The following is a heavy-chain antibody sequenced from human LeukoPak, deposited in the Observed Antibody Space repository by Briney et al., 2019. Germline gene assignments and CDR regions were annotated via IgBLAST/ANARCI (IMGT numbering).Heavy chain of an antibody. CDR2: INPNSGGT. CDR3: ARVRVIELMYYFDY. CDR1: GYTFTGYY. J-gene: IGHJ4*02. D-gene: IGHD2-21*01. Sequence: GASVKVSCKASGYTFTGYYMHWVRQAPGQGLEWMGWINPNSGGTNYAQKFQGWVTMTTDTSTSTAYMELRSLRSDDTAVYYCARVRVIELMYYFDYWGQGTLVTVSS. V-gene: IGHV1-2*04.